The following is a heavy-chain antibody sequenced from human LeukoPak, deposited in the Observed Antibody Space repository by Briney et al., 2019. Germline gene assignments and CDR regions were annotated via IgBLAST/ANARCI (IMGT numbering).Heavy chain of an antibody. CDR2: ISSSDSTI. D-gene: IGHD4-17*01. CDR3: ARVAINDYGDYFDY. Sequence: GGSLSLSCAASGFTFSSYEMNWVRQAPGKGLEWVSYISSSDSTIYYADSVKGRFTISRDNAKNSLYLQMNSLRAEDTAVYYCARVAINDYGDYFDYWGQGTLVTVSS. J-gene: IGHJ4*02. V-gene: IGHV3-48*03. CDR1: GFTFSSYE.